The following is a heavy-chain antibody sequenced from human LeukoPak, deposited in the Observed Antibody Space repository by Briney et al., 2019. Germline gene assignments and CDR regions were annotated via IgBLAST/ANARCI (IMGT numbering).Heavy chain of an antibody. Sequence: GGSLRLSCAASEFTFSNFWMSWVRQAPGKGLEWVANIKQDGSEKYYVDSVKGRFTISRDNAKNSVYLQMNSLTAEDTAMYYCVRDREYYFESRGILFNPRAQGPLLTVSS. CDR3: VRDREYYFESRGILFNP. CDR2: IKQDGSEK. CDR1: EFTFSNFW. J-gene: IGHJ5*02. V-gene: IGHV3-7*03. D-gene: IGHD2/OR15-2a*01.